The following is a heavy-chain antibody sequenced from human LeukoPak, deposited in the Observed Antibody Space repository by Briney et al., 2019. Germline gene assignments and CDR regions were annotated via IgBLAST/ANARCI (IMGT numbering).Heavy chain of an antibody. Sequence: SETPSLTCAVYGGSFSGYYWSWIRQPPGKGLEWIGEINHSGSTNYNPSLKSRVTISVDTSKNQFSLKLSSVTAADTAVYYCARGRQNDYWGQGTLVTVSS. V-gene: IGHV4-34*01. CDR1: GGSFSGYY. J-gene: IGHJ4*02. CDR2: INHSGST. CDR3: ARGRQNDY.